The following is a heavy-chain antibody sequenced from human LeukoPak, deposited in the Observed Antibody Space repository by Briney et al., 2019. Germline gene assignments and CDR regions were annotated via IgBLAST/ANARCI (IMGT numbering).Heavy chain of an antibody. D-gene: IGHD4-17*01. Sequence: SETLSLTCAVYGGSFSGYYWSWIRQPAGKGLEWIGRIYTSGSTNYNPSLKSRVTISVDTSKNQFSLKLSSVTAADTAVYYCARVPTVTNYYYYYYMDVRGKGTTVTISS. CDR3: ARVPTVTNYYYYYYMDV. CDR1: GGSFSGYY. CDR2: IYTSGST. V-gene: IGHV4-59*10. J-gene: IGHJ6*03.